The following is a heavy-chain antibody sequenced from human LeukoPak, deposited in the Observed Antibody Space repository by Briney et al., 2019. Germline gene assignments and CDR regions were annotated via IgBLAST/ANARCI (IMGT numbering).Heavy chain of an antibody. J-gene: IGHJ4*02. CDR1: GGSISSSNW. CDR2: IYHSGST. Sequence: SETLSLTCAVSGGSISSSNWWSGGRQPPGKGLEWIGEIYHSGSTNYNPSLKSRVTISVDKSKNQFSLKLSSVTAADTAVYYCARLSIAAAEYYFDYWGQGTLVTVSS. V-gene: IGHV4-4*02. D-gene: IGHD6-13*01. CDR3: ARLSIAAAEYYFDY.